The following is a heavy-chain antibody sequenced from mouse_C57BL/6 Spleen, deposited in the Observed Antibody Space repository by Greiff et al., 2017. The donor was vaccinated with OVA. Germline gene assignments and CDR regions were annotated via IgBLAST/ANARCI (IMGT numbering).Heavy chain of an antibody. J-gene: IGHJ3*01. D-gene: IGHD1-1*01. V-gene: IGHV1-64*01. CDR1: GYTFTSYW. CDR2: IHPNSGST. CDR3: ARDYGSSHGFAY. Sequence: VQLQQSGAELVKPGASVKLSCKASGYTFTSYWMHWVKQRPGQGLEWIGMIHPNSGSTNYNEKFKSKATLTVDKSSSTAYMQLSSLTSEDSAVYYCARDYGSSHGFAYWGQGTLVTVSA.